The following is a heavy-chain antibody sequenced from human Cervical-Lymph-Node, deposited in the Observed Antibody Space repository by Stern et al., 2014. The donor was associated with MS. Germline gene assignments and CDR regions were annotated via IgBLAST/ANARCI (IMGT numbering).Heavy chain of an antibody. V-gene: IGHV3-7*01. J-gene: IGHJ3*02. D-gene: IGHD1-26*01. Sequence: EVQLEESGGGLVQPGGSLRLSCAASGFTFSTYWMTWVRQSPGKELEWVANIKQAGSEQYYAYPFKGRFSISSGNAKKSMYLQMHRLRVEDKAVYCWARDLVAAGRRGSFDIWGQGTMVTVSS. CDR2: IKQAGSEQ. CDR1: GFTFSTYW. CDR3: ARDLVAAGRRGSFDI.